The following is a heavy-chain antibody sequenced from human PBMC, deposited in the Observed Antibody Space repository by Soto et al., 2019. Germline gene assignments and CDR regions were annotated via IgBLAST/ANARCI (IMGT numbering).Heavy chain of an antibody. Sequence: PSETLSLTCTVSGGSISSGGYYWSWFRQPPGKGLEWIGYIYHSGTTNYNPSVKSRVTISIDTSKNQFSLKLSSVVAADTAVYYCARQLSMSYFDYWGQGTLVTVSS. V-gene: IGHV4-61*08. CDR1: GGSISSGGYY. CDR3: ARQLSMSYFDY. J-gene: IGHJ4*02. CDR2: IYHSGTT. D-gene: IGHD3-22*01.